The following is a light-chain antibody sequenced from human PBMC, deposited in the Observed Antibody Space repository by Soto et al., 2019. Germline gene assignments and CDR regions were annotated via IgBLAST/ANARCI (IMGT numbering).Light chain of an antibody. CDR3: HHLAGT. Sequence: QLTQSPSSLSASIGDRVTITCRASQEITNYLAWYQQQPGKAPNLLVYSASTLHSTVPTRFSGSGSGTELILPIGRLQPEDYATYYCHHLAGTFGQGTKVEMK. V-gene: IGKV1-9*01. CDR2: SAS. J-gene: IGKJ2*01. CDR1: QEITNY.